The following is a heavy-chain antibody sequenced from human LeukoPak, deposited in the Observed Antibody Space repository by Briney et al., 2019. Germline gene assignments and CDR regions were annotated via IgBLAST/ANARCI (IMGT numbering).Heavy chain of an antibody. CDR3: VTSWVRQQRDF. CDR1: GFSFKDYW. CDR2: IEPDGSGK. V-gene: IGHV3-7*01. Sequence: GGSLRLSCAASGFSFKDYWMSWVRQAPGKGLEWVADIEPDGSGKTYVDSVEGRFSISRDNAQQSLYLQMDTLTAEDTAVYYCVTSWVRQQRDFWGQGILVTVSP. J-gene: IGHJ4*02. D-gene: IGHD3-10*01.